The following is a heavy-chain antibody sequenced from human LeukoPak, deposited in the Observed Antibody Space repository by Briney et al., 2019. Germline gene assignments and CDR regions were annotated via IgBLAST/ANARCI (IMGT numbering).Heavy chain of an antibody. CDR3: ARDQEGFDY. V-gene: IGHV1-46*01. J-gene: IGHJ4*02. CDR1: GYSFTSNY. CDR2: IYPRDGST. Sequence: ASVKVSCKVSGYSFTSNYIHWVRQAPGQGLEWMGMIYPRDGSTSYAQRFQDRVTVTRDTSTSTVHMELSGLRSEDTAVYYCARDQEGFDYWGQGTLVTVSS.